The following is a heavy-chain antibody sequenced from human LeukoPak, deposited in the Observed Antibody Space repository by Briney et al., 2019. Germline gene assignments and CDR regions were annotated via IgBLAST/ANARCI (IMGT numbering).Heavy chain of an antibody. CDR1: GFTFSSYS. CDR2: IKEDGSEK. D-gene: IGHD2-15*01. V-gene: IGHV3-7*01. Sequence: GGSLRLSCAASGFTFSSYSMNWVCQAPGKGLEWVANIKEDGSEKYYVDSVRGRFIISRDNAKNSLYLQMNSLRAEDTAVYYCARGRWYCSGGSCYYFDYWGQGTLVTVSS. CDR3: ARGRWYCSGGSCYYFDY. J-gene: IGHJ4*02.